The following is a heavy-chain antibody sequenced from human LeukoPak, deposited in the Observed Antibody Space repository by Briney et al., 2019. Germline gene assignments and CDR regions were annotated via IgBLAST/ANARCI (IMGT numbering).Heavy chain of an antibody. CDR3: AKSFGSSTSGVDS. CDR1: GFTFSRCA. V-gene: IGHV3-23*01. CDR2: ISGGGDIT. J-gene: IGHJ4*02. D-gene: IGHD2-2*01. Sequence: GGSLRLSCAASGFTFSRCAMSWVRQAPGKGLEWVSGISGGGDITYHADSVKGRFTISRDDSKNTVYLQMNSLRAEDTAVYYCAKSFGSSTSGVDSWGQGTLVTVSS.